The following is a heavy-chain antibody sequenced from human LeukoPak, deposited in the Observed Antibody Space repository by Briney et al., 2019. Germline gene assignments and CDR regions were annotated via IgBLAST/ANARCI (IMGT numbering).Heavy chain of an antibody. V-gene: IGHV1-69*05. D-gene: IGHD1-1*01. CDR1: GGTFITYT. CDR3: ATYMLRDNWNVHTFDS. CDR2: IIPIFGTA. J-gene: IGHJ4*02. Sequence: SVKVSCKASGGTFITYTINWVRQAPGQGLEWMGGIIPIFGTANYAQKFQGRVTVTTDDSTSTAFMGLSSLRSEDTAVYYCATYMLRDNWNVHTFDSWGQGTLVTVSS.